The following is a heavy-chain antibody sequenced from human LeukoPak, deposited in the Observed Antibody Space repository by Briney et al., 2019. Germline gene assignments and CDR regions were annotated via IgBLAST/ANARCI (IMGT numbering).Heavy chain of an antibody. CDR2: IYYSGST. CDR1: GGSISSSSYY. CDR3: ATIANSKYCSSTSCYGYYFDY. Sequence: SETLSLTCTVSGGSISSSSYYWGWIRQPPGKGLEWIGSIYYSGSTYYNPSLKSRVTISVDTSKNQFSLKLSSVTAADTAVYYCATIANSKYCSSTSCYGYYFDYWGQGTLVTVSS. J-gene: IGHJ4*02. V-gene: IGHV4-39*01. D-gene: IGHD2-2*01.